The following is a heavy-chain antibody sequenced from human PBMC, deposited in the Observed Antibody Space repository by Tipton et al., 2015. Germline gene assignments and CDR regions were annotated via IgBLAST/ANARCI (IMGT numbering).Heavy chain of an antibody. CDR3: ARGVKRDSYGKGGWFDP. Sequence: TLSLTCTVSGGSFSKYSWSWVRQPPGKGLEWIGYIYYNGSTKYNPSLKSRVTISVDTSKNQFFLKLNSVTAADTAVYYCARGVKRDSYGKGGWFDPWGQGTLVTVSS. D-gene: IGHD5-18*01. V-gene: IGHV4-59*01. CDR2: IYYNGST. CDR1: GGSFSKYS. J-gene: IGHJ5*02.